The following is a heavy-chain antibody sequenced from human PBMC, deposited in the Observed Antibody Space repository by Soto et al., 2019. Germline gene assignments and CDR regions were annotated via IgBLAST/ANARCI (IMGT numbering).Heavy chain of an antibody. CDR3: ARRGSGGIAVAGTSFDY. J-gene: IGHJ4*02. CDR1: GGSVSSNNNY. Sequence: SETLSLTCTVSGGSVSSNNNYWSWIRQPQGKGLEWIGHIHYSGSTCYNPSLKSRVTISVDTSKNQFSLKLSSVTAADTAVYYCARRGSGGIAVAGTSFDYWGQGTLXTVSS. D-gene: IGHD6-19*01. CDR2: IHYSGST. V-gene: IGHV4-39*01.